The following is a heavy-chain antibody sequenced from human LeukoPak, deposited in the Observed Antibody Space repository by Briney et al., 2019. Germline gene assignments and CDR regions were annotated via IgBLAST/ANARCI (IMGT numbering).Heavy chain of an antibody. Sequence: SETLSLTCTVSGGSTSSGDYYWSWIRQPPGKGLEWIGYIYYSGSTYYNPSLKSRVTISVDTSKNQFSLKLSSVTAADTAVYYCARTVVAAEDYVDYWGQGTLVTVSS. CDR1: GGSTSSGDYY. V-gene: IGHV4-30-4*08. D-gene: IGHD2-15*01. CDR3: ARTVVAAEDYVDY. CDR2: IYYSGST. J-gene: IGHJ4*02.